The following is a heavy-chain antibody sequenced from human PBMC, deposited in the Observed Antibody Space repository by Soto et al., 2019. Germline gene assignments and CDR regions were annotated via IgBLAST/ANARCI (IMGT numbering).Heavy chain of an antibody. J-gene: IGHJ6*02. CDR3: ARDPQGIAVDHSYYYGMDV. CDR1: GYTFTSYD. V-gene: IGHV1-8*01. CDR2: MNPNSGNT. D-gene: IGHD6-19*01. Sequence: ASVKVSCKASGYTFTSYDINWVRQATGQGLEWMGWMNPNSGNTGYAQKFQGRVTMTRNTSISTAYMELSSLRSEDTAVYYCARDPQGIAVDHSYYYGMDVWGQGTTVTVSS.